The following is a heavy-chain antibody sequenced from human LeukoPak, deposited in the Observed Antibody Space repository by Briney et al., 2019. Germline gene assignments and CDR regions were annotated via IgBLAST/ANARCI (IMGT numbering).Heavy chain of an antibody. CDR3: ANIAVNKNYNFDY. Sequence: GGSLTPSCPPFGFTLSSFAMHWARQPQGRGRGWVAFVSFDGSNKYYGDSVKGRFTISRDNSRNTLYLQMNSLRAEDTAVYYCANIAVNKNYNFDYWGQGTLVTVSS. CDR2: VSFDGSNK. D-gene: IGHD6-19*01. J-gene: IGHJ4*02. V-gene: IGHV3-30*18. CDR1: GFTLSSFA.